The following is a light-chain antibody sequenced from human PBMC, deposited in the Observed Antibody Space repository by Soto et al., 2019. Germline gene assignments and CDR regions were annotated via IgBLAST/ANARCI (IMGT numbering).Light chain of an antibody. Sequence: DIQMTQSPPTLSASVGDRVTITCRASQSISRLLAWYQQKSGKAPKLLIYDVSSLESGVPSRFRGSGSGTEFALTISSLQPDDVATYYCQQYENLPTFGQGTRLEIK. CDR3: QQYENLPT. V-gene: IGKV1-5*01. CDR2: DVS. CDR1: QSISRL. J-gene: IGKJ5*01.